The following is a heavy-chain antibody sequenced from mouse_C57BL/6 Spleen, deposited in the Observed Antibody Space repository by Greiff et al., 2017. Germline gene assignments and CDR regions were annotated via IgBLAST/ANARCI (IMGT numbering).Heavy chain of an antibody. D-gene: IGHD2-3*01. J-gene: IGHJ2*01. V-gene: IGHV5-4*01. CDR1: GFTFSSYA. CDR2: ISDGGSYT. CDR3: ARDEGDDGYYFDY. Sequence: EVQLVESGGGLVKPGGSLKLSCAASGFTFSSYAMSWVRQTPEKRLEWVATISDGGSYTYYPDNVKGRFTISRDNAKNNLYLQMSHLKSEDTAMYYCARDEGDDGYYFDYWGQGTTLTVSS.